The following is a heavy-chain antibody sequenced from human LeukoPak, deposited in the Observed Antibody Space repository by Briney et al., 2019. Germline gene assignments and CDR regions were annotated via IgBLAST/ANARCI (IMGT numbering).Heavy chain of an antibody. Sequence: QSGGSLRLSCAASGFTFSRDWMHWVRQAPGKGLVWVSRINSDGSSTNYADSVKGRFTISRDNAKNTLYLQMNSLRAEDTAVYYCTRASTGSYDYWGQGTLVTVSS. CDR2: INSDGSST. V-gene: IGHV3-74*01. CDR3: TRASTGSYDY. D-gene: IGHD3-10*01. J-gene: IGHJ4*02. CDR1: GFTFSRDW.